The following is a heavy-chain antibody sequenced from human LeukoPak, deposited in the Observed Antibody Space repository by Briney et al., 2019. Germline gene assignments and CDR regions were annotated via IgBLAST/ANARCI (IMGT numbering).Heavy chain of an antibody. J-gene: IGHJ2*01. V-gene: IGHV4-4*07. CDR1: GGSISSYY. CDR2: IYTSGST. D-gene: IGHD6-19*01. CDR3: ARAPNNLLGPPQWLVHWYFDL. Sequence: SETLSLTCTVSGGSISSYYWSWIRQPAGKGLEWIGRIYTSGSTNYNPSLKSRVTMSVDTSKNQFSLKLSPVTAADTAVYYCARAPNNLLGPPQWLVHWYFDLWGRGTLVTVSS.